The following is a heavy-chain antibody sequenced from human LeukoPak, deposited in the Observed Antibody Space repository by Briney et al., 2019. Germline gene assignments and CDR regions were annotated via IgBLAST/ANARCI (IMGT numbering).Heavy chain of an antibody. V-gene: IGHV3-53*01. Sequence: GGSLRLSCAASGFTVSSNYMNWVRQAPGKGLEWVSVITSGGNTYYADSVKGRLTTSRDNSKNTLYVQMNSLRAEDTAIYYCARGRGYRDYNRPLDYWGQGTLVTVSS. CDR1: GFTVSSNY. D-gene: IGHD5-18*01. CDR3: ARGRGYRDYNRPLDY. CDR2: ITSGGNT. J-gene: IGHJ4*02.